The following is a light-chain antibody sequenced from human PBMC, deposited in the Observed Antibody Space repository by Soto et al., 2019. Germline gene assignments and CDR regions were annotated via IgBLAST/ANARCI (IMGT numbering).Light chain of an antibody. J-gene: IGLJ1*01. CDR1: NSDVGGYNY. V-gene: IGLV2-14*01. Sequence: QSVLPQPASVSGSPGQSITIPCTGTNSDVGGYNYVSWYQHHPGKAPKLMIYEVFNRPSGVSSRFSGSKSGSTASLTISGLQAEDEADYYCSSYTTTNTLYVFGTGTKITVL. CDR3: SSYTTTNTLYV. CDR2: EVF.